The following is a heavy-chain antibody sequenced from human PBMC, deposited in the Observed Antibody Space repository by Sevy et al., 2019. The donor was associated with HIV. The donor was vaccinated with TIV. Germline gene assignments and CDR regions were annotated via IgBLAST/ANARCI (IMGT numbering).Heavy chain of an antibody. Sequence: ASVKVSCKASGYTFTSYGINWVRQAPGQGLEWMGWISAYSGNTNYAQNLQGRVTMTTDTFTSTAYMERRSLTSDDTAVYYCARDQYDSSGYYYSCYGMDVWGQGTTVTVSS. J-gene: IGHJ6*02. CDR1: GYTFTSYG. V-gene: IGHV1-18*01. CDR2: ISAYSGNT. CDR3: ARDQYDSSGYYYSCYGMDV. D-gene: IGHD3-22*01.